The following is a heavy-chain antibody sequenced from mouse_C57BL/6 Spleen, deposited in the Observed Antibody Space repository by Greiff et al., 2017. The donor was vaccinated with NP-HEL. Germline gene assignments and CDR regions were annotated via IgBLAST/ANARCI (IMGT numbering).Heavy chain of an antibody. V-gene: IGHV3-6*01. J-gene: IGHJ3*01. CDR1: GYSITSGYY. Sequence: EVKVEESGPGLVKPSQSLSLTCSVTGYSITSGYYWNWIRQFPGNKLEWMGYISYDGSNNYNPSLKNRISITRDTSKNQFFLKLNSVTTEDTATYYCAREGSGYGAWFAYWGQGTLVTVSA. CDR2: ISYDGSN. CDR3: AREGSGYGAWFAY. D-gene: IGHD3-2*02.